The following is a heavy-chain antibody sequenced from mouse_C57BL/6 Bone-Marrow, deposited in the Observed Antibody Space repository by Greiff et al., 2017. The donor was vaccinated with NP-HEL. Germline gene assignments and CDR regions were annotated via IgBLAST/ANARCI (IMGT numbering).Heavy chain of an antibody. CDR2: ISDGGSYT. Sequence: VQLKESGGGLVKPGGSLKLSCAASGFTFSSYAMSWVRQTPEKRLEWVATISDGGSYTYYPDNVKGRFTISRDNAKNNLYLQMSHLKSEDTAMYYCARDGTTVVARGAYWGQGTLVTVSA. J-gene: IGHJ3*01. V-gene: IGHV5-4*01. D-gene: IGHD1-1*01. CDR3: ARDGTTVVARGAY. CDR1: GFTFSSYA.